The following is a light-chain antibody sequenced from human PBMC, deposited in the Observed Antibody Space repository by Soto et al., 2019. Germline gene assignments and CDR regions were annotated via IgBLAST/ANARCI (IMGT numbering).Light chain of an antibody. CDR3: QQYEDYPLT. Sequence: DIQMTQSPSTLSASVGDRVTITCRASQSISTWLAWYQQKPGKAPKLLIYEASSLESGVPSRFGGSGSGTEFTLTISSLQPDDFAAYFCQQYEDYPLTFGGGTKVDIK. CDR1: QSISTW. J-gene: IGKJ4*01. CDR2: EAS. V-gene: IGKV1-5*03.